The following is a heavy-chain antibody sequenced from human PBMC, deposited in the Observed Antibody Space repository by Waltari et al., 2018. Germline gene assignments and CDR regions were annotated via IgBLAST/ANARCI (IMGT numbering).Heavy chain of an antibody. J-gene: IGHJ5*02. D-gene: IGHD3-16*01. CDR3: ARASWRSTGKLGQFDP. CDR2: IYTSGGT. V-gene: IGHV4-4*07. CDR1: GGSISSNY. Sequence: QVQLQESGPGLVKPSETLSLTCTVSGGSISSNYWSWIRQPAGKGLEWIGRIYTSGGTNYNPSLESRVTMSVDTSKNQFSLKLTSVTAADTAVYYCARASWRSTGKLGQFDPWGQGILVTVSS.